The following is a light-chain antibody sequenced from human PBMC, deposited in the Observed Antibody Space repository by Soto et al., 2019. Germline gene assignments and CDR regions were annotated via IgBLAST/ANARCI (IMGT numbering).Light chain of an antibody. J-gene: IGLJ2*01. CDR3: QVWDSSSDHVV. CDR2: DDS. Sequence: SYELTQPPSVSVAPGQTARITCGGNNIGSKSVHWYQQKPGQAPVLVVYDDSDRPSGIPEGFSGSNSGNTATVTISRVEAGDEADYYCQVWDSSSDHVVFGGGTKLTVL. CDR1: NIGSKS. V-gene: IGLV3-21*02.